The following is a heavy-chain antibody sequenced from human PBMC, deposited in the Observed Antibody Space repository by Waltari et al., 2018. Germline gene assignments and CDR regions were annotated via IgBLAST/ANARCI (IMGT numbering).Heavy chain of an antibody. J-gene: IGHJ4*02. CDR3: ATKRESSASGFDY. D-gene: IGHD6-19*01. Sequence: QLQLQESGPGLVKPSETLSFTCTVSGGSISSSSYYWGWIRQPPGKGLEWIGSIYYSGSTYSNPSHKSRVTISVNTSKNQFSLKLSSVTAADTAVYYCATKRESSASGFDYWGQGTLVTVSS. CDR1: GGSISSSSYY. V-gene: IGHV4-39*01. CDR2: IYYSGST.